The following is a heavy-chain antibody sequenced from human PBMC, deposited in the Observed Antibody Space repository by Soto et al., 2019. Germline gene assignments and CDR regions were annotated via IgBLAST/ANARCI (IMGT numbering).Heavy chain of an antibody. Sequence: GGSLRLSCAASGFTFSDFDMHWVRQAPGKWLEWVAVISYRGSNKYYADSVKGRFTISRDNSNNMLYVQMDDLRPNDTAIYYCVKEAHRASRLEYWGRGTLVTVSS. CDR3: VKEAHRASRLEY. J-gene: IGHJ4*02. CDR2: ISYRGSNK. V-gene: IGHV3-30*18. D-gene: IGHD6-6*01. CDR1: GFTFSDFD.